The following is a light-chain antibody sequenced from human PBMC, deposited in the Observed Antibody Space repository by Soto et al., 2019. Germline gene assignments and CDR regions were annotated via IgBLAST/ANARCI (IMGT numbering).Light chain of an antibody. CDR3: QQYAASPLT. CDR2: GAS. V-gene: IGKV3-15*01. CDR1: QSVSSN. J-gene: IGKJ4*01. Sequence: EIVMTQSPATLSVSPGERATLSCRASQSVSSNLAWYQQKPGQAPRLLIYGASTRATGIPARFSGSGSGTEFTLTISSLQSEDFAVYYCQQYAASPLTFGGGTKVETK.